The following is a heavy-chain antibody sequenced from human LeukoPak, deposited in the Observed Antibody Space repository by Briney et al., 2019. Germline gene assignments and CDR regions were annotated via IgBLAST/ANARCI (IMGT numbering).Heavy chain of an antibody. D-gene: IGHD3-3*01. J-gene: IGHJ5*02. CDR3: ARGRLYYDFWSGYYTGTNWFDP. V-gene: IGHV4-34*01. CDR2: INHSGST. CDR1: GGSISSGGYY. Sequence: SETLSLTCAVSGGSISSGGYYWSWIRQPPGKGLEWIGEINHSGSTNYNPSLKSRVTISVDTSKNQFSLKLGSVTAADTAVYYCARGRLYYDFWSGYYTGTNWFDPWGQGTLVTVSS.